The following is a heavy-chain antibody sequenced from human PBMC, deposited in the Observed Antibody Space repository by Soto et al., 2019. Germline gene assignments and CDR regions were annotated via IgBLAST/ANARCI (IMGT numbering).Heavy chain of an antibody. J-gene: IGHJ4*02. CDR3: ARPPYSGSYYYFDH. V-gene: IGHV5-51*01. D-gene: IGHD1-26*01. CDR1: GYSFTSYW. Sequence: PGESLKISCKASGYSFTSYWIGWVRQMPGKGLEWMGIIYPSDSDTKYSPSFQGQVTISADKSINTAYLQWSSLKASDTAMYYCARPPYSGSYYYFDHWGQGTLVTVSS. CDR2: IYPSDSDT.